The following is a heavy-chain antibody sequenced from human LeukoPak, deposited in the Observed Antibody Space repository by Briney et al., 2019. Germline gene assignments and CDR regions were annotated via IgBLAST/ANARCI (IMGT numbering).Heavy chain of an antibody. CDR2: INNEESST. J-gene: IGHJ4*02. Sequence: PGGSLRLSCAASGFTFSSYWMHWVRQAPGKGLVWVSRINNEESSTTYADSVKGRFTISRDNAKNTLYLQMNSLRAEDTAVYYCARGYSSNYRVDYWGQGTLVTVSS. CDR3: ARGYSSNYRVDY. CDR1: GFTFSSYW. V-gene: IGHV3-74*01. D-gene: IGHD6-13*01.